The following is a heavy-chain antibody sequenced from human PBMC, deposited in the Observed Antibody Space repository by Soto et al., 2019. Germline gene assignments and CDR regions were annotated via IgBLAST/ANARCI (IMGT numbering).Heavy chain of an antibody. Sequence: PGGSLRLSCAASGSTFDDYAMHWVRQAPGKGLEWVSGISWNSGSIGYADSVKGRFTISRDNAKNSLYLQMNSLRAEDTALYYCAKDPHYYDSSGHFDYWGQGTLVTVSS. CDR1: GSTFDDYA. CDR3: AKDPHYYDSSGHFDY. CDR2: ISWNSGSI. D-gene: IGHD3-22*01. J-gene: IGHJ4*02. V-gene: IGHV3-9*01.